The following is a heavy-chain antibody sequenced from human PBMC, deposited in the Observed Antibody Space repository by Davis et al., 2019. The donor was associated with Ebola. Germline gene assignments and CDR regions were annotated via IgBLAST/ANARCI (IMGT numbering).Heavy chain of an antibody. Sequence: GGSLRLSCAASGFTFSGSAMHWVRQASGNGLEWVGRIRSKANSYATAYAASVKGRFTISRDDSKNTAYLQMNSLKTEDTAVYYCTRHLMVQGVYSDYWGQGTLVTVSS. V-gene: IGHV3-73*01. D-gene: IGHD3-10*01. J-gene: IGHJ4*02. CDR2: IRSKANSYAT. CDR1: GFTFSGSA. CDR3: TRHLMVQGVYSDY.